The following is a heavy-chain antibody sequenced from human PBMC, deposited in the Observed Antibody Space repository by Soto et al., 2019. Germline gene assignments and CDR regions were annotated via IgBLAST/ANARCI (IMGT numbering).Heavy chain of an antibody. CDR1: GYSINSYD. D-gene: IGHD3-10*01. CDR2: MNPKSGNT. V-gene: IGHV1-8*01. CDR3: ARREIRGVITYFDY. J-gene: IGHJ4*02. Sequence: ASVKVSCKASGYSINSYDMNWVRQATGQGLEWMGWMNPKSGNTGFAEKFQGRVKMTWNTSTGTVYLEISSLRPEDTAVYYCARREIRGVITYFDYWGQGTLVTVSS.